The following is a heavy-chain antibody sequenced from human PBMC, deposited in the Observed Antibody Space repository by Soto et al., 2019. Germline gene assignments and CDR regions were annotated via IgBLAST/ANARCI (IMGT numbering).Heavy chain of an antibody. CDR1: GFTFSSYG. CDR2: IWYDGSNK. Sequence: QVQLVESGGGVVQPGRSLRLSCAASGFTFSSYGMHWVRQAPGKGLEWVAVIWYDGSNKYYADSVKGRFTISRDNSKNPPYLQMNSLRAEDTAVYYWARDGGGGDFDWLPHDAFDIWGQGTMVTVSS. V-gene: IGHV3-33*01. D-gene: IGHD3-9*01. J-gene: IGHJ3*02. CDR3: ARDGGGGDFDWLPHDAFDI.